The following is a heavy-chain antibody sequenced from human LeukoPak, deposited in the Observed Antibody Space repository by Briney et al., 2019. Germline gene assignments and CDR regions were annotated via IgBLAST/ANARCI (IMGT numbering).Heavy chain of an antibody. Sequence: SETLSLTCTVSGGSISRYYWSWIRQPPGKGLEWIGFTYYSGSTNYNPSLKSRVTISVDASRSHFSLKLNSVTAADTAVYYCARRMKLAAKGDAFDIWGQGTMVTVSS. D-gene: IGHD2-15*01. V-gene: IGHV4-59*08. CDR3: ARRMKLAAKGDAFDI. CDR1: GGSISRYY. J-gene: IGHJ3*02. CDR2: TYYSGST.